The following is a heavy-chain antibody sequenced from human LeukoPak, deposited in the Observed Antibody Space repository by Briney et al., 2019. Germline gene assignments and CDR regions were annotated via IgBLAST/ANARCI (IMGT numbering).Heavy chain of an antibody. J-gene: IGHJ3*02. CDR3: AERLLPNAAFDI. CDR2: IYYSGST. CDR1: GGSISSYY. Sequence: SETLSLTCTVSGGSISSYYWSWIRQPPGKGLEWIGYIYYSGSTNYNPSLKSRVTISVDTSKNQFSLKLSSVTAADTAVYYCAERLLPNAAFDIWGQGTMVTVSS. D-gene: IGHD6-25*01. V-gene: IGHV4-59*01.